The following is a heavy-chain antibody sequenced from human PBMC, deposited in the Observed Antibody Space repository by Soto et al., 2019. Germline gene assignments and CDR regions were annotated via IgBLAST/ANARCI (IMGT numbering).Heavy chain of an antibody. D-gene: IGHD1-1*01. J-gene: IGHJ4*02. CDR3: VTDIRLAGY. Sequence: GGSLRLSCAASGFIFNDFYMGWVRQAPGKWPEWISYISGNSKDPNYVDSVKGRFAISRDNAKNSVYLQINSLRAEDTAVYYCVTDIRLAGYWSQGTLVTVSS. V-gene: IGHV3-11*06. CDR2: ISGNSKDP. CDR1: GFIFNDFY.